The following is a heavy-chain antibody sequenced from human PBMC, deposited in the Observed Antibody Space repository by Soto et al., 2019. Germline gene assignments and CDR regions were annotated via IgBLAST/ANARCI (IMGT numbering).Heavy chain of an antibody. J-gene: IGHJ6*02. CDR1: GGSFSGYY. Sequence: TLSLTCAVYGGSFSGYYWSWIRQPPGKGLEWIGEVNHSGSTNYNPSLKSRVTISVDTSKNQFSLKLSSVTAADTAVYYCARDAKGSSWYVYYYGMDVWGQGTTVTVSS. CDR3: ARDAKGSSWYVYYYGMDV. V-gene: IGHV4-34*01. D-gene: IGHD6-13*01. CDR2: VNHSGST.